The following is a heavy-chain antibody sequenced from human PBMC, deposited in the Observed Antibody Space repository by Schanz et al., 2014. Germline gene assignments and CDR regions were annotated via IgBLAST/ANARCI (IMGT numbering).Heavy chain of an antibody. D-gene: IGHD3-16*01. J-gene: IGHJ4*02. CDR1: GSSISPYY. CDR3: ARHWGYDPSPFFDY. Sequence: QVQLQESGPGLVKPSETLSLTCTISGSSISPYYWSWIRQPPGKGLEWVGYIYYNGRPNNNPSLKSRVPIPLAPSKTQFPRGLSSVPAADTAVYYCARHWGYDPSPFFDYWGQGTLVTVSS. V-gene: IGHV4-59*08. CDR2: IYYNGRP.